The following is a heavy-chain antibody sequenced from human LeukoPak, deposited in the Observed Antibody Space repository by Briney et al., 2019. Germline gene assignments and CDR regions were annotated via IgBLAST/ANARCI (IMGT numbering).Heavy chain of an antibody. CDR3: ARDRGDSSGHFDY. Sequence: PSETLSLTRTVSGGSISSYYWSWIRQPAGKGLEWIGRIYTSGSTNYNPSLESRVTISVDKSKNQFSLKLSSVTAADTAVYYCARDRGDSSGHFDYWGQGTLVTVSS. CDR1: GGSISSYY. J-gene: IGHJ4*02. CDR2: IYTSGST. V-gene: IGHV4-4*07. D-gene: IGHD3-22*01.